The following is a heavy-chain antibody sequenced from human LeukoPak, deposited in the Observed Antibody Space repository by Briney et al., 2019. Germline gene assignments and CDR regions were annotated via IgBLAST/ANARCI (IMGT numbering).Heavy chain of an antibody. CDR3: ARAMAGTFFDY. V-gene: IGHV3-11*04. D-gene: IGHD6-19*01. Sequence: GGSLRLSCAASGFTFSDYYMSWIRQAPGKGLEWVSYISSSGSTIYYADSVKGRFTISREDAKNSLYLQMNSLRAGDTAVYYCARAMAGTFFDYWGQGTLVTVSS. J-gene: IGHJ4*02. CDR2: ISSSGSTI. CDR1: GFTFSDYY.